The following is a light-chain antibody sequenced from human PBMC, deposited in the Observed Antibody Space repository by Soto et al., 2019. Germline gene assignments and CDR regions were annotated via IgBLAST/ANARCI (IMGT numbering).Light chain of an antibody. CDR2: EVS. CDR1: SSDVGGYKF. Sequence: QSVLTQPPSASGSPGQSVTISCTGTSSDVGGYKFVSWYQQHPGKAPKLIIYEVSQRPSGVPDRFSASKSGDTASLTVSGLRAEDEADYYCAAWDDSLSGHVVFGGGTQLTVL. J-gene: IGLJ2*01. CDR3: AAWDDSLSGHVV. V-gene: IGLV2-8*01.